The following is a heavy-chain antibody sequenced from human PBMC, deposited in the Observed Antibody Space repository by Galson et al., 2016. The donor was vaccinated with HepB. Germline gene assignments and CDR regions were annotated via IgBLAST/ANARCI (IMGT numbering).Heavy chain of an antibody. V-gene: IGHV1-69*06. J-gene: IGHJ6*03. CDR3: ATIPLRSNYDTSPMDV. D-gene: IGHD3-22*01. Sequence: SVKVSCKVSGGSFSSYGINWVRQAPGQGLEWMGGGIPIFGTSNYAQKFQGRVSFTAYTSTSSAYMELSSLRSEDTAVYYRATIPLRSNYDTSPMDVWGNGTTVTVSS. CDR2: GIPIFGTS. CDR1: GGSFSSYG.